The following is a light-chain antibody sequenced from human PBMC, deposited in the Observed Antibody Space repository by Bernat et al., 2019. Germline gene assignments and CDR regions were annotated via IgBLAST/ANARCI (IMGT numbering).Light chain of an antibody. CDR2: KAS. CDR1: QSISSW. CDR3: QQYNSYSLT. V-gene: IGKV1-5*03. Sequence: DIQLTQSPPFLSASVGDRVTITCRASQSISSWLAWYQQKPGKAPKLLIYKASSLESGVPSRFSGSGSGTEFTLTISSLQPDDFATYYCQQYNSYSLTFGGGTKVEIK. J-gene: IGKJ4*01.